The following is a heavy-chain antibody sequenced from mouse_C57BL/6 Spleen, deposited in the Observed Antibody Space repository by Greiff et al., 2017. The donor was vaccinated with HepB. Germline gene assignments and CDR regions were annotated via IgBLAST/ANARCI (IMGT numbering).Heavy chain of an antibody. J-gene: IGHJ3*01. CDR3: TRFDYDDRFAY. Sequence: EVQVVESGGGLVQPGGSMKLSCAASGFTFSDAWMDWVRQSPEKGLEWVAEIRNKANNHATYYAESVKGRFTISRDDSKSSVYLQMNSLRAEDTGIYYCTRFDYDDRFAYWGQGTLVTVSA. CDR1: GFTFSDAW. D-gene: IGHD2-4*01. V-gene: IGHV6-6*01. CDR2: IRNKANNHAT.